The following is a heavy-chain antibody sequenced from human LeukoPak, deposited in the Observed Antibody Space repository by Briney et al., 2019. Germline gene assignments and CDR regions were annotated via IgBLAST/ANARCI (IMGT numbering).Heavy chain of an antibody. CDR3: ARVKSYYYDTSDKDAFDI. J-gene: IGHJ4*02. V-gene: IGHV1-69*13. D-gene: IGHD3-22*01. CDR2: IIPMFGTP. Sequence: GASVKVSCKASGGTFSSYIITWVRQAPGQGLEWMGRIIPMFGTPNYAQKFQDRVTITADESARTAYMELSSLRFEDTAVYYCARVKSYYYDTSDKDAFDIWGQGTLVTVSS. CDR1: GGTFSSYI.